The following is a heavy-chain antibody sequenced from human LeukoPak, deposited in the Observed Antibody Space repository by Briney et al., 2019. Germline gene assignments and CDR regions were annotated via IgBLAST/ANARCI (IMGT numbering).Heavy chain of an antibody. CDR1: GFTFSSYR. CDR2: ISSRSSYI. V-gene: IGHV3-21*01. J-gene: IGHJ6*03. Sequence: GGSLRLSCAASGFTFSSYRMNWVRQAPGKGLEWVSSISSRSSYIYDADSVKGRFTISRDNAKNSLDLQMNSLRAEDTAVYYCARLGYCSGGSSFPCYYYYMDVWGKGTTVTISS. CDR3: ARLGYCSGGSSFPCYYYYMDV. D-gene: IGHD2-15*01.